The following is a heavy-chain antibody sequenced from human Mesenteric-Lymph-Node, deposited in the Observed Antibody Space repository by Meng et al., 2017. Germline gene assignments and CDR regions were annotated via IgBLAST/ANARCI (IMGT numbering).Heavy chain of an antibody. J-gene: IGHJ4*02. D-gene: IGHD3-10*01. V-gene: IGHV1-18*01. CDR3: VKGTPGRSYCDY. Sequence: LLQSGPGGKKPGASVRGSGKASPYAFGTYGISWVRQAPGLGLEWMGWFVNYRDTYPAPKFQDRVTMTTDTHTNTVIMELRSLTSDDTAVYYCVKGTPGRSYCDYWGQGTLVTVSS. CDR1: PYAFGTYG. CDR2: FVNYRDT.